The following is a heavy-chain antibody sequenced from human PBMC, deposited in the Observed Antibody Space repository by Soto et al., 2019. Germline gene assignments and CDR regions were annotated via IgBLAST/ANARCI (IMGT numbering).Heavy chain of an antibody. CDR3: STDEWE. CDR1: GFNFSNGW. Sequence: EVQLVESGGGLVKPGGSLRLSCAASGFNFSNGWMSWVRQAPGKGLEWVGRIKSKVHGETTDYAAHVKGRFTISRDDSKTTLYLQMHSLQTEDTALYYCSTDEWEWGQGTLVTVSS. J-gene: IGHJ4*02. CDR2: IKSKVHGETT. D-gene: IGHD1-26*01. V-gene: IGHV3-15*05.